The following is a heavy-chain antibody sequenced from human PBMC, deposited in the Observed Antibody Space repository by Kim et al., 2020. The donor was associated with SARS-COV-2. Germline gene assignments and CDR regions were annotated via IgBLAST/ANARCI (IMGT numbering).Heavy chain of an antibody. D-gene: IGHD3-10*01. J-gene: IGHJ5*02. CDR3: AREGSGSYHWFDP. CDR2: INGDNGNR. V-gene: IGHV1-3*01. CDR1: GYTFDSYS. Sequence: ASVKVSCKASGYTFDSYSLYWVRQAPGQRFEWMGWINGDNGNRRYSQNFQGRVTITRDTSATTAYMELSSLTSKDTAVYYCAREGSGSYHWFDPWGQGTLVTVPS.